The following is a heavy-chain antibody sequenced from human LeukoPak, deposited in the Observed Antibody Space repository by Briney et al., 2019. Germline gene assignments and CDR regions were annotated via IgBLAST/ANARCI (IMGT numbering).Heavy chain of an antibody. D-gene: IGHD6-13*01. J-gene: IGHJ4*02. Sequence: PSETLSLTCAVSGGSISSSNWWSWVRQTPGKGLEWIGEIYHSGKTNYNPSLKSRVTISVDTSKNQFSLELSSVTAADTAVYYCARVKGQSAAANDFWGQGTLVTVSS. CDR1: GGSISSSNW. CDR3: ARVKGQSAAANDF. CDR2: IYHSGKT. V-gene: IGHV4-4*02.